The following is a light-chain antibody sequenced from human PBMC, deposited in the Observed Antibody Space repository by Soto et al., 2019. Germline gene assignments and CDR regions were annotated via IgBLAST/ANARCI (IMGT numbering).Light chain of an antibody. CDR1: SGHSSYA. V-gene: IGLV4-69*01. J-gene: IGLJ2*01. Sequence: QSVLTQSPSASASLGASVKLTCTLSSGHSSYAIAWHQQQPEKGPRYLMKLNSDGSHSKGDGIPDRFSGSSSGAERYLTISSLQSEDEADYYCQTWGSGPVVFGGGTSSPS. CDR2: LNSDGSH. CDR3: QTWGSGPVV.